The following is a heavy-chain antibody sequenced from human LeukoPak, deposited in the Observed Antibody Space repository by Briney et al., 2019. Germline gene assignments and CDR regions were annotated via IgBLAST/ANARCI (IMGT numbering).Heavy chain of an antibody. D-gene: IGHD4-11*01. V-gene: IGHV4-39*07. Sequence: SETLSLTCTVSGGSISSSSYYWGWIRQPPGKGLEWIGSIYSSGSTYYNPSLKSRVTISVDTSKNQFSLKLSSVTAADTAVYYCARDPTVTTSGDAFDIWGQGTMVTVSS. CDR2: IYSSGST. J-gene: IGHJ3*02. CDR3: ARDPTVTTSGDAFDI. CDR1: GGSISSSSYY.